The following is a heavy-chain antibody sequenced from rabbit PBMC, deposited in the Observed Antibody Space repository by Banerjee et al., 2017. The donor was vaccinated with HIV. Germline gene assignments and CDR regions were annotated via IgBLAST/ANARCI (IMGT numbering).Heavy chain of an antibody. Sequence: QEQLVESGGGLVQPEGSLTLTCTASGFSFSSSDWICWVRQAPGKGLEWIACIYGGSSGSSHYATWAKGRFTISKMPSTTVTLQMTSLTAADTATYFCARGYAGYAYALYYFNLWGPGTLVTVS. J-gene: IGHJ4*01. CDR1: GFSFSSSDW. CDR3: ARGYAGYAYALYYFNL. CDR2: IYGGSSGSS. D-gene: IGHD6-1*01. V-gene: IGHV1S45*01.